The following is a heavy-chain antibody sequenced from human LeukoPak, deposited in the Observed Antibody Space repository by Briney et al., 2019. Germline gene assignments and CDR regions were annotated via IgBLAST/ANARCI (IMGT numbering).Heavy chain of an antibody. D-gene: IGHD1-26*01. J-gene: IGHJ4*02. CDR3: AREGWELRGYFDY. CDR2: ISYDGSNK. CDR1: GFTFSSYA. V-gene: IGHV3-30*04. Sequence: GGSLRLSCAASGFTFSSYAMHWVRQAPGKGLEWVAVISYDGSNKYYADSVKGRFTISRDNSKNTLYLQMNSLRAEDTAVYYCAREGWELRGYFDYWGQGTLVTVSS.